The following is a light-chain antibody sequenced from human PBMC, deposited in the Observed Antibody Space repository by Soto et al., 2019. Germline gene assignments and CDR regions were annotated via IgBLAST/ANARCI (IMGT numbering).Light chain of an antibody. CDR3: AAWDDSLSGRI. Sequence: QSVLTQPPSASGTPEQGVTISCSGSKSNIGTNFVYWYQQLPGTAPKLLIYRNDQRPSGVPDRFSGSKSGTSASLAISGLRSEDEADYYCAAWDDSLSGRIFGGGTKLTVL. CDR2: RND. CDR1: KSNIGTNF. J-gene: IGLJ2*01. V-gene: IGLV1-47*01.